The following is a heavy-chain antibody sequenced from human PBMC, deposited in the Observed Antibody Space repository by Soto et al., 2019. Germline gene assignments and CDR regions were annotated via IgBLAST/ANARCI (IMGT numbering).Heavy chain of an antibody. CDR1: GYTFTSYD. Sequence: ASVKVSCKASGYTFTSYDINWVRQATGQGLEWMGWMNPNSGNTGYAQKFQGRVTMTRNTSISTAYMELSSLRSEDTAVYYCASGPRYCGGGSCYPDAFDIWGHGTLVTVSS. CDR2: MNPNSGNT. D-gene: IGHD2-15*01. J-gene: IGHJ3*02. V-gene: IGHV1-8*01. CDR3: ASGPRYCGGGSCYPDAFDI.